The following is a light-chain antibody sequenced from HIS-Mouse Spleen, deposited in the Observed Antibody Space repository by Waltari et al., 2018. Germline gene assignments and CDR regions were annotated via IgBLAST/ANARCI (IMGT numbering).Light chain of an antibody. V-gene: IGLV3-21*02. CDR1: NIGSKS. CDR2: DDS. J-gene: IGLJ3*02. Sequence: SYVLTQPPSVSVAPGQTARITCGGNNIGSKSVHWYQQKPGQAPVLVVYDDSDRPSGCPDRFYGSNSGNTATLTIRRVEAGDEADYYCQVWDSSSDHWVFGGGTKLTVL. CDR3: QVWDSSSDHWV.